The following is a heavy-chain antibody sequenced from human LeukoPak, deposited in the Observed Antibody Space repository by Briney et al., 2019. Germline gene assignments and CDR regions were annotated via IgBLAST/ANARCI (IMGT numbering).Heavy chain of an antibody. CDR1: GYTFTSYD. J-gene: IGHJ5*02. CDR2: MNPNSGNT. V-gene: IGHV1-8*01. Sequence: GASGKLSCKASGYTFTSYDINWVRQATGQGLEWMGWMNPNSGNTGYAQKFQGRVTMTRNTSISTAYMELSSLRSEDTAVYYCAREILREGWFDPWGQGTLVTVSS. CDR3: AREILREGWFDP.